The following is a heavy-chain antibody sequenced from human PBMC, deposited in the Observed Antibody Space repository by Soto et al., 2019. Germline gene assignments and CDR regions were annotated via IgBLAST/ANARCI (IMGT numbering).Heavy chain of an antibody. D-gene: IGHD3-10*01. J-gene: IGHJ3*02. CDR1: GFTFSSYE. CDR2: ISSGGSTI. Sequence: PGGSLRLSCAASGFTFSSYEMNWVRQAPGAGLEWVSYISSGGSTIYYADSVKGRFTISRDNAKNSLYLQMNSLRAEDTAIYYCAIVPHRGFDIWGQGTLVTV. CDR3: AIVPHRGFDI. V-gene: IGHV3-48*03.